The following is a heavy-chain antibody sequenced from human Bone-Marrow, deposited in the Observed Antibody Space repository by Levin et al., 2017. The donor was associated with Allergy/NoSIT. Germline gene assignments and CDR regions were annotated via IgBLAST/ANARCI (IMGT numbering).Heavy chain of an antibody. D-gene: IGHD6-13*01. CDR2: INPSGATT. CDR3: ARGIASSRQTRYGMDV. V-gene: IGHV1-46*01. J-gene: IGHJ6*02. Sequence: ASVKVSCKASEYTFTTYYIHWVRQAPGQGLEWMGLINPSGATTTYEQKFQGRVTMTRDTSTSTVYMELSSLTSEDTAVYFCARGIASSRQTRYGMDVWGQGTTVAVSS. CDR1: EYTFTTYY.